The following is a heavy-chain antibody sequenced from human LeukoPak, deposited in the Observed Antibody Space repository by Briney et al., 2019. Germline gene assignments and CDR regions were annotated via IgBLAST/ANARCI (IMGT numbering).Heavy chain of an antibody. D-gene: IGHD1-1*01. V-gene: IGHV1-18*01. J-gene: IGHJ4*02. CDR3: ARYTSGYLDY. CDR2: NGNT. CDR1: GYTFTSYD. Sequence: ASVKVSCKASGYTFTSYDINWVRQATGQGLEWLGYNGNTNYAQKVQGRVTMTTDTSTSTAYMELRSLRSDDTAVYYCARYTSGYLDYWGQGTLVTVSS.